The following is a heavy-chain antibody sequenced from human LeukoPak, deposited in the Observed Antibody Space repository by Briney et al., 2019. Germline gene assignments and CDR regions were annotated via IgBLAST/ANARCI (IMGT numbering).Heavy chain of an antibody. D-gene: IGHD5-18*01. J-gene: IGHJ2*01. CDR2: INHSGST. V-gene: IGHV4-34*01. CDR1: GRSFRGYY. CDR3: ARGRVTAMVARYWYFDL. Sequence: ASETLSLTCAVYGRSFRGYYWSWIRQPPGKGLEWIGEINHSGSTNYNPSLKSRVTISVDTSKNQFSLRLSSVTAADTAVYYCARGRVTAMVARYWYFDLWGRGTLVTVSS.